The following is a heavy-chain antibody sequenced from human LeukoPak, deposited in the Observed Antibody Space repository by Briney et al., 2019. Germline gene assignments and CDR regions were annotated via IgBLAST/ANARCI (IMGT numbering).Heavy chain of an antibody. CDR3: ARGRLLWSQTGYYYMDV. V-gene: IGHV4-34*01. CDR2: INHSGSI. J-gene: IGHJ6*03. Sequence: SETLSLTCAVYGGSFSGYYWSWIRQPPGKGLEWIGEINHSGSINYNPSLKSRVTISVDTSKNQFSLKLSSVTAADTAVYYCARGRLLWSQTGYYYMDVWGKGTTVTVSS. D-gene: IGHD3-10*01. CDR1: GGSFSGYY.